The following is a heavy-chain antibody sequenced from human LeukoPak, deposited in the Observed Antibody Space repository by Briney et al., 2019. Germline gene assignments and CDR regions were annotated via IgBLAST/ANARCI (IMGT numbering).Heavy chain of an antibody. J-gene: IGHJ4*02. D-gene: IGHD4-17*01. CDR2: ISGSGSYT. CDR3: TTASHDYGTKSDY. CDR1: GFTFSSYS. Sequence: GGSLRLSCAASGFTFSSYSMNWVRQAPGKGLEWVSTISGSGSYTYYADSVKGRFTISRDNSKNTLDLQMNSLRADDTAVYYCTTASHDYGTKSDYWGQGTLVTVSS. V-gene: IGHV3-23*01.